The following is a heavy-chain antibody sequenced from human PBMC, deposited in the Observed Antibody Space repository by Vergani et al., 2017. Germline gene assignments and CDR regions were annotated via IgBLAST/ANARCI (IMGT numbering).Heavy chain of an antibody. CDR2: INELGTKR. CDR1: GSFFGEFW. J-gene: IGHJ4*02. V-gene: IGHV3-7*03. Sequence: LVESGGGVVQPGGPLSLPCFPSGSFFGEFWISWARKAPGKGLEWLANINELGTKRDYMPSMSGRFIISRDNTQRSLHLQIYSLRVEDTAIYYCARAGVRAGFDFWGQGALVTVSS. D-gene: IGHD2-8*01. CDR3: ARAGVRAGFDF.